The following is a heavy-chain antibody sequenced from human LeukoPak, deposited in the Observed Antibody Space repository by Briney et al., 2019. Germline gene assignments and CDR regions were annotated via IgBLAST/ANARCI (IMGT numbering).Heavy chain of an antibody. Sequence: GESLKISCKGSGYSFSNYWIAWVRHMPGKGLEWMGIIYPGDSDTRYSPSFQGQVTISADKSISTAYLQWSSLTAAYTAMYYGTTRAIGSGWYKGAYWGQGTLVTAPS. CDR3: TTRAIGSGWYKGAY. CDR1: GYSFSNYW. CDR2: IYPGDSDT. V-gene: IGHV5-51*01. J-gene: IGHJ4*02. D-gene: IGHD6-19*01.